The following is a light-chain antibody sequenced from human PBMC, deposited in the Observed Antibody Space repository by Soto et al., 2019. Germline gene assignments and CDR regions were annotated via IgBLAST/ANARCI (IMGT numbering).Light chain of an antibody. J-gene: IGKJ2*01. CDR3: QQHDNWAPFT. Sequence: EIVMTQSPATLFVSPGGRATLSCRASQSIRNNLAWFQQRPGQAPRLLIYSASTRATGIPARFSGSGSGTEFTLTISSRQSEDFAVYYCQQHDNWAPFTFCQGTKLEIK. V-gene: IGKV3-15*01. CDR2: SAS. CDR1: QSIRNN.